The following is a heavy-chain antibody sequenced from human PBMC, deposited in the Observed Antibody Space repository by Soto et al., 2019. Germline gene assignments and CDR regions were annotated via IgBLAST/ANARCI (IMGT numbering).Heavy chain of an antibody. V-gene: IGHV3-7*05. Sequence: PGGSLRLSCAASGFTFSNYWMSWVRQAPGKGLEWVANVKQDGSQKWYVDSVKGRFTISRDNSKNTLYLQMNSLRAEDTAVYYCAKDPYCTSTSCYMDVWGQGTTVTVSS. CDR2: VKQDGSQK. J-gene: IGHJ6*02. CDR3: AKDPYCTSTSCYMDV. CDR1: GFTFSNYW. D-gene: IGHD2-2*01.